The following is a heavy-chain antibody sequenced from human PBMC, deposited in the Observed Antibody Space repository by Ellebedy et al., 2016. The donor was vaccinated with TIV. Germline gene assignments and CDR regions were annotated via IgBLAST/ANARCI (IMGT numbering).Heavy chain of an antibody. Sequence: ASVKVSXKASGYTFTSYGISWVRQAPGQRLEWMGWINAGNGNTKYSQKFQGRVTITRDTSASTAYMELSSLRSEDTAVYYCAGSGVIRGWFDPWGQGTLVTVSS. D-gene: IGHD3-16*02. CDR3: AGSGVIRGWFDP. J-gene: IGHJ5*02. CDR1: GYTFTSYG. CDR2: INAGNGNT. V-gene: IGHV1-3*01.